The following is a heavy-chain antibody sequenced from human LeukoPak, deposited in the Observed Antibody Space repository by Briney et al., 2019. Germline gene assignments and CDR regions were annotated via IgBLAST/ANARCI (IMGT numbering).Heavy chain of an antibody. V-gene: IGHV4-38-2*02. Sequence: SETLSLTCTVSGYSISSGYYWGWIRPPPGKGLEWIGSIYHSGSTYYNPSLKSRVTISVDTSKNQFSLKLSSVTAADTAVYYCARDRTYDSSGYYFSYYYGMDVWGQGTTVTVSS. J-gene: IGHJ6*02. D-gene: IGHD3-22*01. CDR1: GYSISSGYY. CDR3: ARDRTYDSSGYYFSYYYGMDV. CDR2: IYHSGST.